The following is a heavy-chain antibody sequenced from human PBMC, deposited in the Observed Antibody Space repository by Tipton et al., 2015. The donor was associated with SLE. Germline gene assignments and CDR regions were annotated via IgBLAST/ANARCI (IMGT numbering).Heavy chain of an antibody. CDR2: INHSGST. Sequence: TLSLTCAVSGYSISSGYYWGWIRQPPGKGLEWIGEINHSGSTNYNPSLKSRVTISVDTSKNQFSLKLSSVTAADTAVYYCARGNRGSSGWYGAFDIWGQGTMVTVSS. CDR1: GYSISSGYY. J-gene: IGHJ3*02. V-gene: IGHV4-38-2*01. D-gene: IGHD6-19*01. CDR3: ARGNRGSSGWYGAFDI.